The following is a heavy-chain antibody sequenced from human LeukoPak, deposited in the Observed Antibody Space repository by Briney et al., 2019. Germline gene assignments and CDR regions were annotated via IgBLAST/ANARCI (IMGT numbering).Heavy chain of an antibody. Sequence: GESLKISCKGSGYSFTTYWIGWVRHMPGKGLEWMAIIYPDDSDTRYNPSFQGQVTISADKSINTAYLQWSSLKASDTAMYYCARLGGDYDWFLQYWGQGALVSVSS. CDR1: GYSFTTYW. J-gene: IGHJ4*02. CDR2: IYPDDSDT. D-gene: IGHD4-17*01. V-gene: IGHV5-51*01. CDR3: ARLGGDYDWFLQY.